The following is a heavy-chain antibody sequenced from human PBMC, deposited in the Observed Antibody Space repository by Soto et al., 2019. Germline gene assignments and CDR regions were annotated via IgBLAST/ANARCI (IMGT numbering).Heavy chain of an antibody. V-gene: IGHV3-7*01. J-gene: IGHJ4*02. D-gene: IGHD3-22*01. Sequence: EVQLVESGGGLVQPGGSLRLSCAASGFTFSRYWMSWVRQAPGKGLEWVANIKQDGSEKYYVDSVKGRFTISRDNAKNSLYVQMNSLRADDTAVYYCARGYDSSGSRLGDWGQGTLVAVSS. CDR1: GFTFSRYW. CDR3: ARGYDSSGSRLGD. CDR2: IKQDGSEK.